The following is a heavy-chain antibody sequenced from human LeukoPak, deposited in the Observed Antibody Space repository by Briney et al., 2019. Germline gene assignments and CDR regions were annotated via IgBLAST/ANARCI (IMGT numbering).Heavy chain of an antibody. CDR3: AKLHSPAYYYYGMDV. D-gene: IGHD2-15*01. J-gene: IGHJ6*02. CDR2: ISGSGGST. Sequence: GGSLRLSCAASGFTFSSYAMSWVRQAPGKGLEWVSAISGSGGSTYYADSVKGRFTISRDNSKNTLYLQMNSLRAEDTAVYYCAKLHSPAYYYYGMDVWGQATTVTVSS. CDR1: GFTFSSYA. V-gene: IGHV3-23*01.